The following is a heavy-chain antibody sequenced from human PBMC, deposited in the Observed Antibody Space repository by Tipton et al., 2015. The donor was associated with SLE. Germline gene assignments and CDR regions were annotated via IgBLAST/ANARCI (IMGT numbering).Heavy chain of an antibody. V-gene: IGHV3-53*01. J-gene: IGHJ2*01. Sequence: SLRLSCTASGFSFSNAWMSWVRQAAGKGLEWVSVTYSGGPTYYADSVKGRFTISRDNSKNTVYLQLSSLRAGDTATYYCVKDGPRSWNYDYYFDLWGRGTLVTVSS. CDR1: GFSFSNAW. D-gene: IGHD1-7*01. CDR2: TYSGGPT. CDR3: VKDGPRSWNYDYYFDL.